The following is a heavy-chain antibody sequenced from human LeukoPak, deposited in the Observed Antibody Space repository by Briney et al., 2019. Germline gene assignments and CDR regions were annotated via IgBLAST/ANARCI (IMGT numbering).Heavy chain of an antibody. J-gene: IGHJ4*02. Sequence: ASVKVSCKASGYTFTNYALHWVRQAPGQSLEWMGWINSGNDNTKYSRNFQGRVTITRDTSASTAYMELSSLGSEDTAVYYCARDYEWSPGDYWGQGTLVTVSS. CDR1: GYTFTNYA. D-gene: IGHD2-8*01. CDR3: ARDYEWSPGDY. V-gene: IGHV1-3*01. CDR2: INSGNDNT.